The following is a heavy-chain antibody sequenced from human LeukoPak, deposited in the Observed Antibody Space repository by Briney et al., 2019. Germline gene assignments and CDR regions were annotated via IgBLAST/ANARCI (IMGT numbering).Heavy chain of an antibody. D-gene: IGHD3-16*02. CDR2: INTNTGNP. J-gene: IGHJ4*02. Sequence: GASVKVSCKASGYTFTSYAMNWVRRAPGQGLEWMGWINTNTGNPTYAQGFTGRFVFSLDTSVSTAYLQISSLKAEDTAVYYCARDRSSYVWGSYRFLLDVWGQGTLVTVSS. CDR3: ARDRSSYVWGSYRFLLDV. V-gene: IGHV7-4-1*02. CDR1: GYTFTSYA.